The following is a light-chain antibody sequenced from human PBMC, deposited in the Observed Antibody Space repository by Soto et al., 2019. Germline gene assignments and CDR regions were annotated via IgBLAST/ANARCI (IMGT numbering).Light chain of an antibody. CDR3: ASFRSGTILV. CDR2: EVN. Sequence: QSALTQPASVSRSPGQSVTISCTGPRSDIGDSNFISWYQHSPPKAPRLLIYEVNNRPSGVSRRFSASKAGNTASLTISGLLDDDEADYFCASFRSGTILVFGSGTKVTVL. CDR1: RSDIGDSNF. J-gene: IGLJ1*01. V-gene: IGLV2-14*01.